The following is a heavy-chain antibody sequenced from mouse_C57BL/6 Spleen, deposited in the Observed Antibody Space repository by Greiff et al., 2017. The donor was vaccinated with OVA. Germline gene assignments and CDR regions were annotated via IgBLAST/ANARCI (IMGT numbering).Heavy chain of an antibody. CDR3: ARGDYDLLRAMDY. CDR2: IDPSDSYT. CDR1: GYTFTSYW. D-gene: IGHD2-4*01. V-gene: IGHV1-69*01. J-gene: IGHJ4*01. Sequence: QVQLQQPGAELVMPGASVKLSCKASGYTFTSYWMHWVKQRPGQGLEWIGEIDPSDSYTNYNQKFKGKFTLTVVHSSRTAYMQLSSLTSEDSAVYYGARGDYDLLRAMDYWGQGTSVTVSS.